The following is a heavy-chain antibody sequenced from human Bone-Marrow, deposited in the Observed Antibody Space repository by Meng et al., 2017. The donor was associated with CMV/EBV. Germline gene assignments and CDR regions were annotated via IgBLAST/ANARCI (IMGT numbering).Heavy chain of an antibody. D-gene: IGHD3-3*01. J-gene: IGHJ4*02. CDR3: ARGPSYFDFWSGYDY. CDR2: ISYDGSNK. V-gene: IGHV3-30*03. CDR1: GFTFSSYS. Sequence: GESLKISCAASGFTFSSYSMHWVRQAPGKGLEWVAVISYDGSNKYYADFVKGRFTISRDNSKTTLYLQMNSLRAEDTAVYYCARGPSYFDFWSGYDYWGQGTLVTVSS.